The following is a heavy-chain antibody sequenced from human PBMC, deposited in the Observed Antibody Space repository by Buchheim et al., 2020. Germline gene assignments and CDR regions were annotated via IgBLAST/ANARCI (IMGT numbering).Heavy chain of an antibody. V-gene: IGHV3-11*01. CDR1: GFTFSDYY. CDR2: ISSSGSTI. Sequence: QVQLVESGGGLVKPGGSLRLSCAASGFTFSDYYMSWIRQAPGKGLEWVSYISSSGSTIYYADSVKGRFTIPRGNAQNSLYLQMNSLRAEDTAVYYCARDRAYYDILTGYPVNYGMDVWGQGTT. CDR3: ARDRAYYDILTGYPVNYGMDV. D-gene: IGHD3-9*01. J-gene: IGHJ6*02.